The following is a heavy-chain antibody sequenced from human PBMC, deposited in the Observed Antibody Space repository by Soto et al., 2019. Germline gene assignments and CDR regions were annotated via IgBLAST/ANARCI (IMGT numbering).Heavy chain of an antibody. CDR3: ARERGSSSRYYFDY. V-gene: IGHV3-33*01. D-gene: IGHD6-13*01. J-gene: IGHJ4*02. CDR2: IWYDGSNK. CDR1: GFTFSSSG. Sequence: QVQLVESGGGVVQPGRSLRLSCAASGFTFSSSGMHWVRQAPGKGLEWVAVIWYDGSNKYYADSVKGRFTISRDNSKNTLYLQMNSLRAEDTAVYYCARERGSSSRYYFDYWGQGTLVTVSS.